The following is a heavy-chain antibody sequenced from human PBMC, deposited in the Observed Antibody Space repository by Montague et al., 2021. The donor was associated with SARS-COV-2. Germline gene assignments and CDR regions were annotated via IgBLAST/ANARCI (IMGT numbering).Heavy chain of an antibody. D-gene: IGHD2-2*02. Sequence: SETLSLTCAVYGGSFSGYSWSWIRQPPGQGLEWIGQIYHSGSTNYNPSLKSRVTISVDTSKNQFSLKLSSVTAADTALYYCRVVPAGIPKGPNFYYMDVWGKGTTVTVSS. J-gene: IGHJ6*03. V-gene: IGHV4-34*01. CDR3: RVVPAGIPKGPNFYYMDV. CDR2: IYHSGST. CDR1: GGSFSGYS.